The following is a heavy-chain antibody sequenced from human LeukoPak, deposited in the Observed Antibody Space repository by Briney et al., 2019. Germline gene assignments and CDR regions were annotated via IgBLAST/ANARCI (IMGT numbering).Heavy chain of an antibody. D-gene: IGHD5-12*01. Sequence: SEALSLTCTVSGDSISSYYWSWIRQPPGEGLEWIGDIYYSGSTNYNPSLKSRVTISVDTSKNQFSLKMSSVTAADTAVYYCASGYSGYDYFDYWGQGTLVTVSS. J-gene: IGHJ4*02. CDR2: IYYSGST. V-gene: IGHV4-59*08. CDR1: GDSISSYY. CDR3: ASGYSGYDYFDY.